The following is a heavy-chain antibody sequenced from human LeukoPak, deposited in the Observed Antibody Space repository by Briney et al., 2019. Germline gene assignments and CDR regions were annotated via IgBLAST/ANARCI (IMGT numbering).Heavy chain of an antibody. CDR2: IIPILGIA. V-gene: IGHV1-69*04. D-gene: IGHD3-3*01. CDR3: ARDNLSGYRYNWFDP. CDR1: GGTFSSYA. J-gene: IGHJ5*02. Sequence: SVKVSCKASGGTFSSYAISWVRQAPGQGLEWMGRIIPILGIANYAQKFQGRVTITADKSTSTAYMELSSLRSEDTAVYYCARDNLSGYRYNWFDPWGQGTLVTVSS.